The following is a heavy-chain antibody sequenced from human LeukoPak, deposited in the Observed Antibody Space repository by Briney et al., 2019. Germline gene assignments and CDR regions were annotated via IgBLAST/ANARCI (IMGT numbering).Heavy chain of an antibody. D-gene: IGHD2-8*01. CDR3: AKDIIGYAPL. CDR1: GFTFDDFP. V-gene: IGHV3-43*01. Sequence: SGGSLRLSCAASGFTFDDFPMHWVRQQPGKGLEWVSLVSVDGDTKYYADSVRGRFTISRDNSKNSLYLRMNSLRIEDTAFYYCAKDIIGYAPLWGQGTLVTVSS. J-gene: IGHJ4*02. CDR2: VSVDGDTK.